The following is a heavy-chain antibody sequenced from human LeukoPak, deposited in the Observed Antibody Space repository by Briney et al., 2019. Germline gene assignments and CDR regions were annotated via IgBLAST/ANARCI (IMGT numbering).Heavy chain of an antibody. J-gene: IGHJ4*02. V-gene: IGHV4-59*08. CDR3: ARRGNYYSLAFDY. D-gene: IGHD3-10*01. CDR2: IYYSRST. CDR1: GGSISSYY. Sequence: SETLSLTCTVSGGSISSYYWSWIRQPPGKGLEWIGYIYYSRSTNYNPSLKSRVTISVDTSKNQFSLKLSSVTAADTAVYYCARRGNYYSLAFDYWGQGTLVTVSS.